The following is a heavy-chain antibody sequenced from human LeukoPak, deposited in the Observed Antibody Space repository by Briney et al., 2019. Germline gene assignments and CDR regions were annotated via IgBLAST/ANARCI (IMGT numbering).Heavy chain of an antibody. J-gene: IGHJ6*03. CDR1: GFTFSSYS. V-gene: IGHV3-48*04. D-gene: IGHD3-10*01. CDR3: ARDLRGLAENYYYYYYMDV. CDR2: ISSSSSTI. Sequence: GGSLRLSCAASGFTFSSYSMNWVRQAPGKGLEWVSYISSSSSTIYYADSVKGRFTISRDNAKNTLYLQMNSLRAEDTAVYYCARDLRGLAENYYYYYYMDVWGKGTTVTVSS.